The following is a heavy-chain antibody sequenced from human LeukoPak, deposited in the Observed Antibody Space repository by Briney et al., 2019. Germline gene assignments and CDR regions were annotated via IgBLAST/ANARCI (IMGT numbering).Heavy chain of an antibody. Sequence: SETLSLTCAVSGYSISSGYYGGWIRQPPGKGRKWIGSIYHSGSTYYNPSLKSRVTISVDTSKNQFSLKLSSVTAADTAVYYCATSGFGESPFDYWGQGTLVTVSS. V-gene: IGHV4-38-2*01. CDR2: IYHSGST. D-gene: IGHD3-10*01. CDR3: ATSGFGESPFDY. CDR1: GYSISSGYY. J-gene: IGHJ4*02.